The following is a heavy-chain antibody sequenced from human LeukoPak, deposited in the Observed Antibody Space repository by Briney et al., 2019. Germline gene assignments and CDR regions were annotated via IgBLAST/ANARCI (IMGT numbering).Heavy chain of an antibody. CDR3: AKDGTLGYSYGFNFDY. V-gene: IGHV3-23*01. J-gene: IGHJ4*02. CDR2: ISGSGGST. D-gene: IGHD5-18*01. CDR1: GFTFSSYA. Sequence: PGGSLRLSCAASGFTFSSYAMSWVRQAPGKGLEWVSAISGSGGSTYYADSVKGRFTISRDNSKNTLYLQMNSLRAEDTAVYYCAKDGTLGYSYGFNFDYWGQGTLVTVSS.